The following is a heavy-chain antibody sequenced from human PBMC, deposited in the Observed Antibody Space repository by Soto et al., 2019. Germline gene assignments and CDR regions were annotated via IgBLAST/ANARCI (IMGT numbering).Heavy chain of an antibody. V-gene: IGHV1-24*01. CDR1: GYTLTELS. CDR2: FDPEDGET. J-gene: IGHJ6*02. Sequence: GASVKVSCKVSGYTLTELSMHWVRQAPGKGLEWMGGFDPEDGETIYAQKFQGRVTMTEDTSTDTAYMELSSLRSEDTAVYYCATDGGRGYCSSTSCRQTAYYYYGKDVWSQGTTVTVSS. D-gene: IGHD2-2*01. CDR3: ATDGGRGYCSSTSCRQTAYYYYGKDV.